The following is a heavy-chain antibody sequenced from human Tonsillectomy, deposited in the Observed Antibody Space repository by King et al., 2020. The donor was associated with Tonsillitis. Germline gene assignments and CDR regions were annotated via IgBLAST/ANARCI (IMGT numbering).Heavy chain of an antibody. CDR3: ARVRGGYPSYFDY. Sequence: VQLQESGPGLVKPSETLSLTCTVSGGSISSYSWSWIRQPPGKGLEWIGYSDYSESTNYNSSLKSRVSISIDTSKNQFSLKLSSVTAADTAVYYCARVRGGYPSYFDYWGQGTLVTVSS. V-gene: IGHV4-59*01. CDR2: SDYSEST. D-gene: IGHD5-12*01. J-gene: IGHJ4*02. CDR1: GGSISSYS.